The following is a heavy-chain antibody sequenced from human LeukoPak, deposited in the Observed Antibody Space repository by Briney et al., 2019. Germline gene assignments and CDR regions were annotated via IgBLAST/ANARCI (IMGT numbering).Heavy chain of an antibody. CDR2: IYSDSRT. J-gene: IGHJ6*02. CDR1: GFTVSTNF. CDR3: ARELVAGGGRRGMDV. V-gene: IGHV3-66*01. Sequence: GGSLRLSCAASGFTVSTNFMSWVRQASGKGLEWVSVIYSDSRTSYADSVRGRFTISRDNSKNMLHLQMSSLRAEVTAVYYCARELVAGGGRRGMDVWGQGTTVTVSS. D-gene: IGHD6-19*01.